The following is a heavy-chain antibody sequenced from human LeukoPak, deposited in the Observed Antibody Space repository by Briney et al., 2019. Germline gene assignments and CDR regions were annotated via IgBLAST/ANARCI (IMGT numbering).Heavy chain of an antibody. CDR3: ATDNSYGSGSYYT. V-gene: IGHV4-59*01. CDR1: GGSISTYY. CDR2: IYYSGNT. D-gene: IGHD3-10*01. J-gene: IGHJ4*02. Sequence: PSETLSLTCTVSGGSISTYYWSWIRQPPGKGLEWIGYIYYSGNTNYNPSLESRVTISVDTSKNQFSLKLSSVTAADTAVYYCATDNSYGSGSYYTWGQGTLVTVSS.